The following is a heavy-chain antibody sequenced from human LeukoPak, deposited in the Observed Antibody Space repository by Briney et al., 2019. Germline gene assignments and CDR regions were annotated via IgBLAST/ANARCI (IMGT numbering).Heavy chain of an antibody. J-gene: IGHJ4*02. CDR3: ARDLVCTMNCKDS. Sequence: SVKVSCKASGGTFSNDAISWVQQAPGQGLEWMGRIIPNLGMALYAQKFKGRVTITADKSPSTAYMELSSLTSEDTAVYFCARDLVCTMNCKDSWGQGTLVTVS. CDR2: IIPNLGMA. D-gene: IGHD2-2*01. CDR1: GGTFSNDA. V-gene: IGHV1-69*04.